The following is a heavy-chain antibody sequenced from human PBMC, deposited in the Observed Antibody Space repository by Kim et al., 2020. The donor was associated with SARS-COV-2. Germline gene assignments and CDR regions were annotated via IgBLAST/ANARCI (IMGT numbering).Heavy chain of an antibody. V-gene: IGHV3-23*01. CDR1: GFTFSSYA. D-gene: IGHD3-9*01. J-gene: IGHJ5*02. CDR2: ISGSGGST. CDR3: AKDPPLLILTGYRFNWFDP. Sequence: GGSLRLSCAASGFTFSSYAMSWIRQAPGKGLEWVSAISGSGGSTYYADSVKGRFTISRDNSKNTLYLQMNSLRAEDTAVYYCAKDPPLLILTGYRFNWFDPWGQGTLVTVSS.